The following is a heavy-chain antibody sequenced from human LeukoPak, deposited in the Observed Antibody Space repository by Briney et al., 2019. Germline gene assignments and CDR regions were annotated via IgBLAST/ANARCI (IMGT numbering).Heavy chain of an antibody. CDR1: GGTFSSYA. CDR3: ARADYYDSNLFDY. D-gene: IGHD3-22*01. V-gene: IGHV1-69*13. CDR2: IIPIFGTA. J-gene: IGHJ4*02. Sequence: SVTVSCKASGGTFSSYAISWVRQAPGQGLEWMGGIIPIFGTANYAQKFQGRVTITADESTSTAYMELSSLRSEDTAVYYCARADYYDSNLFDYWGQGTLVTVSS.